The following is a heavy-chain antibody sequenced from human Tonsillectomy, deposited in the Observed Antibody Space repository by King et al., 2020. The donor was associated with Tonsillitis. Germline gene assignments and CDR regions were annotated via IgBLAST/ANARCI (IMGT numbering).Heavy chain of an antibody. D-gene: IGHD3-10*01. CDR2: INPSGGST. J-gene: IGHJ5*02. CDR1: GYTFTSYY. Sequence: QLVQSGAEVKKPGASVKVSCKASGYTFTSYYMHWVRQAPGQGLEWMGIINPSGGSTSYAQKFQGRVTMTRETSTSTVYMELSSLRSEDTAVYYCARERITMVRGVNDNWFDPWGQGTLVTVSS. CDR3: ARERITMVRGVNDNWFDP. V-gene: IGHV1-46*01.